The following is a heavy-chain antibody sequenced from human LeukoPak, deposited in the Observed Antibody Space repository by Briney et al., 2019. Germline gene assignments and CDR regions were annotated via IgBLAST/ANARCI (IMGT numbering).Heavy chain of an antibody. V-gene: IGHV3-23*01. CDR1: GFTFSSYA. Sequence: GGSLRLSCAASGFTFSSYAMSWVRQAPGKGLEWVSAISGSGGSTYYADSVKGRFTISRDNSKNTLYLQMNSLRAEDTAVYYCAQDSPDYDILTGPFDYWGQGTLVTVSS. CDR3: AQDSPDYDILTGPFDY. J-gene: IGHJ4*02. CDR2: ISGSGGST. D-gene: IGHD3-9*01.